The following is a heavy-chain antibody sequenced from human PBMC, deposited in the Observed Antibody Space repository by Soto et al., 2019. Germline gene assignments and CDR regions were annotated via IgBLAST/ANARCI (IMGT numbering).Heavy chain of an antibody. V-gene: IGHV1-18*01. CDR3: ARVFAGSRCWDY. CDR1: GYTFTSYG. Sequence: ASVNVSCKASGYTFTSYGISWVRQAPGQGLEWMGWISTYNGNTNYAQKFQGRVTMTTDTSTSTVYMELRSLRSDDTAVYYCARVFAGSRCWDYWGQGTLVTVSS. CDR2: ISTYNGNT. D-gene: IGHD3-10*01. J-gene: IGHJ4*02.